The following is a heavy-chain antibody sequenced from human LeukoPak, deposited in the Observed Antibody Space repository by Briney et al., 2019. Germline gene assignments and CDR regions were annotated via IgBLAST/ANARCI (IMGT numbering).Heavy chain of an antibody. V-gene: IGHV1-2*02. Sequence: ASVKVSCKASGYTFTGYYMHWVRQAPRQGPEWMGWINPNSGGTNYAQKFQGRVTMTRDTSISTAYMELSRLRSDDTAVYYCARDAPYRNYQTIDYWRQGTLVTVSS. D-gene: IGHD4-11*01. CDR3: ARDAPYRNYQTIDY. CDR1: GYTFTGYY. CDR2: INPNSGGT. J-gene: IGHJ4*02.